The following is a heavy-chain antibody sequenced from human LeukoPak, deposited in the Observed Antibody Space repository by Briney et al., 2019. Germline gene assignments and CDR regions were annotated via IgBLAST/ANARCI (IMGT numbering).Heavy chain of an antibody. CDR1: GFTFSSYA. CDR3: AKDRMAAVAAAGADDY. CDR2: ISGSGGST. J-gene: IGHJ4*02. Sequence: PGGSLRLSCAASGFTFSSYAMSWVRQAPGKGLEWVSAISGSGGSTYYADSVKGRFTISRDNSKNTLYLQMNSLRAEDTAVYYWAKDRMAAVAAAGADDYWGQGTLVTVSS. V-gene: IGHV3-23*01. D-gene: IGHD6-13*01.